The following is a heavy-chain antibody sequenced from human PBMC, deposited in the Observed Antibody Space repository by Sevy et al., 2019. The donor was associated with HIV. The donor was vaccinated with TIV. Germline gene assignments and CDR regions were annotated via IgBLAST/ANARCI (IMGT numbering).Heavy chain of an antibody. CDR3: VRARAADGSF. V-gene: IGHV3-7*01. Sequence: GGSLRLSCVASGFTLNSYWMSWVRQAPGKGLEWVANIKQDGSVKYYVNSVKGRFTISRDNAMNLLYLQMNSLRVEDTALYYCVRARAADGSFWGQGTLVTVSS. D-gene: IGHD6-13*01. CDR1: GFTLNSYW. CDR2: IKQDGSVK. J-gene: IGHJ4*02.